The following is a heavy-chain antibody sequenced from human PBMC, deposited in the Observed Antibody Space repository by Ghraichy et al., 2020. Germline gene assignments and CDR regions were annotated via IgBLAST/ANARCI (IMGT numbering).Heavy chain of an antibody. CDR3: AREWIVVVVAATPPDAFDI. V-gene: IGHV4-34*01. CDR1: GGSFSGYY. Sequence: SETLSLTCAVYGGSFSGYYWSWIRQPPGKGLEWIGEINHSGSTNYNPSLKSRVTISVDTSKNQFSLKLSSVTAADTAVYYCAREWIVVVVAATPPDAFDIWGQGTMVTVSS. J-gene: IGHJ3*02. D-gene: IGHD2-15*01. CDR2: INHSGST.